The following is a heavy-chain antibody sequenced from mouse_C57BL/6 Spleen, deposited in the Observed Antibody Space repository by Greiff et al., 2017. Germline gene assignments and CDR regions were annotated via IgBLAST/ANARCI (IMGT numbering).Heavy chain of an antibody. J-gene: IGHJ2*01. CDR2: INPNNGGT. CDR3: ARGDGPLDY. Sequence: EVKLVESGPELVKPGASVKMSCKASGYTFTDYNMHWVKQSHGKSLEWIGYINPNNGGTSYNQKFKGKATLTVNKSSSTAYMELRSLTSEDSAVYYCARGDGPLDYWGQGTTLTVSS. CDR1: GYTFTDYN. V-gene: IGHV1-22*01. D-gene: IGHD2-3*01.